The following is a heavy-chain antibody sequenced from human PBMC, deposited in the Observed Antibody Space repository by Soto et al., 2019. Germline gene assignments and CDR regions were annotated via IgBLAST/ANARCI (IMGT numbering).Heavy chain of an antibody. CDR2: ITPGNASP. D-gene: IGHD3-10*01. J-gene: IGHJ3*01. CDR3: ARGSSSGSGGTGVLDV. V-gene: IGHV1-46*01. CDR1: GYTFTKHY. Sequence: QVQLAQSGAEVKKPGASVKVSCQASGYTFTKHYMHWVRQAPGQGLECMGVITPGNASPRYAQKFQGSVTGPRVPFSSTVGMELTSRTSDATAVYYCARGSSSGSGGTGVLDVWGQGKMVTVSS.